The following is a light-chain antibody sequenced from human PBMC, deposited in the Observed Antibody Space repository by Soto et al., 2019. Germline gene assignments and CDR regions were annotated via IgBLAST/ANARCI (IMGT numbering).Light chain of an antibody. CDR2: EVT. J-gene: IGLJ2*01. Sequence: QSALTQPHSASGSPGQSVTISCTGTSSDVGDYKYVSWYQQHPGKAPKLMIYEVTRRPSGVSGRFSGSKSGNTASLTVSGVQAEDEADYYCSSYAGNNNFVVFGGGTKLTVL. CDR1: SSDVGDYKY. CDR3: SSYAGNNNFVV. V-gene: IGLV2-8*01.